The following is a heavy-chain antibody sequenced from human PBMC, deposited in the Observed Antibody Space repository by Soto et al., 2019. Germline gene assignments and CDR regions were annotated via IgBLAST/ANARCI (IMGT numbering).Heavy chain of an antibody. CDR3: ARGLRIWSRVYYGMAV. CDR1: GGSISSDYW. D-gene: IGHD3-16*01. Sequence: QVQPQESGPGVVKPSGTLSLTCGVSGGSISSDYWWAWVRQSPGRGLEWIGEIFHTGSTHHKPSLTGRVTMSAAVINNQFSLNVTCVSAAVTAVYYCARGLRIWSRVYYGMAVWCQGTTVTVSS. V-gene: IGHV4-4*02. J-gene: IGHJ6*02. CDR2: IFHTGST.